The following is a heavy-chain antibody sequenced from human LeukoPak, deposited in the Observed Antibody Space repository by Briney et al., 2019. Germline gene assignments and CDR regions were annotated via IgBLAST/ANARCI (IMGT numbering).Heavy chain of an antibody. CDR2: ISHDGSNK. J-gene: IGHJ4*02. Sequence: PGGSLRLSCAASGFTFRSYGMHWVRQAPGKGLEWVAVISHDGSNKYYADSVKGRFTISRDNSKNTLYLQMNSLRAEDTAVYYCARDSPQGAIDYWGQGTLVTVSS. V-gene: IGHV3-30*03. CDR1: GFTFRSYG. CDR3: ARDSPQGAIDY.